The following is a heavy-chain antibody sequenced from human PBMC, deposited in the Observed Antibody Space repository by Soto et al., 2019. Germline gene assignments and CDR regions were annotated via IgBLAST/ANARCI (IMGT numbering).Heavy chain of an antibody. CDR2: IMPVFPTP. Sequence: QVQLVQSGAEVKKPGSSVKVSCKTSGGTFRTSAISWVRQAPGQGLEWMGGIMPVFPTPDYAQKFQGRVTITADESTGTAYMELSSLRSEGTAVYYCARDKDRQQLGGNYYYIMDVWGQGTTVTVSS. V-gene: IGHV1-69*12. CDR3: ARDKDRQQLGGNYYYIMDV. J-gene: IGHJ6*01. CDR1: GGTFRTSA. D-gene: IGHD3-3*02.